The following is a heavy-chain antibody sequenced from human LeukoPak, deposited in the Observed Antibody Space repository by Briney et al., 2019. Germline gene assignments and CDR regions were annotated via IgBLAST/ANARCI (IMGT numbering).Heavy chain of an antibody. CDR3: ARDYSPYCSRTSCPYF. CDR2: IIPIFGTA. J-gene: IGHJ4*02. D-gene: IGHD2-2*01. Sequence: ASVKVSCKASGGTFSSYAISWVRQAPGQGLEWMGGIIPIFGTANYAQKFQGRVTITADESTSTAYMELSSLRSEDTAVYYCARDYSPYCSRTSCPYFWGQGTLVTVSS. CDR1: GGTFSSYA. V-gene: IGHV1-69*13.